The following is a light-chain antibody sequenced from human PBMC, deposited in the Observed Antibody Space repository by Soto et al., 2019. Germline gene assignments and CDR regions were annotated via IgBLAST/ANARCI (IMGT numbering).Light chain of an antibody. J-gene: IGKJ1*01. CDR2: KAS. V-gene: IGKV1-5*03. CDR3: QQYNSYSRT. CDR1: QSISIW. Sequence: DIQMTQSPSTLSASVGDRVTITCRASQSISIWLAWYQQEPGKAPKLLIYKASSLESGVPSRFSGSGSGTEFTLTISSLQPDDFATYYCQQYNSYSRTFGQGTKVDIK.